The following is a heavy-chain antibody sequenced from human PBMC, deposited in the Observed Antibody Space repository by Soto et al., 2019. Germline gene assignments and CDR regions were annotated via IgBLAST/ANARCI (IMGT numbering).Heavy chain of an antibody. CDR1: GFTFGDYA. D-gene: IGHD1-1*01. J-gene: IGHJ4*02. V-gene: IGHV3-49*03. CDR2: IRSKAYGGTT. CDR3: TRWKESYSDY. Sequence: PGGSLRLSCAPSGFTFGDYALSWFRQAPGKGLEWAAFIRSKAYGGTTEYAASVKGRFTISGDDSKNIAYLQMNSLKTEDTAVYYCTRWKESYSDYWGQGTLVTVSS.